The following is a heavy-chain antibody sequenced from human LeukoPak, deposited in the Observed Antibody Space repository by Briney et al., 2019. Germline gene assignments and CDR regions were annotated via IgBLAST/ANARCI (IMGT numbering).Heavy chain of an antibody. CDR1: GGSFSDYY. V-gene: IGHV3-23*01. CDR3: VKKTNYFDY. J-gene: IGHJ4*02. CDR2: ISDFGVGT. Sequence: ETLSLTCAVYGGSFSDYYWSWVRQAPGKGLEWVSTISDFGVGTYYADSVKGRFTISRDNSKSTLYLQMNSLRAEDTAVYYCVKKTNYFDYWGQGTLVTVSS.